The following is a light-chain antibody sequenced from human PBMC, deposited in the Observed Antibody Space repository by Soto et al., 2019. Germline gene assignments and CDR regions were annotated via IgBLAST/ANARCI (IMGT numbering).Light chain of an antibody. CDR2: DNF. CDR1: SSSIGNNF. J-gene: IGLJ2*01. CDR3: ATWDSSLGAGV. V-gene: IGLV1-51*01. Sequence: QSVLTQPPSVSAAPGQTVTISCSGSSSSIGNNFVSWYQQLPGAAPKLLIYDNFKRPSGIPDRFSGSKSGTSATLDITGLQTGDAAAYYCATWDSSLGAGVFGGGTKVTVL.